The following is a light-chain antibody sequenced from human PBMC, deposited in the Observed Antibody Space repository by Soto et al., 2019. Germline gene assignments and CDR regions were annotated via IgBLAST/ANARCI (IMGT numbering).Light chain of an antibody. CDR2: DDR. CDR3: QLWDGTSDHGG. J-gene: IGLJ7*01. V-gene: IGLV3-21*02. Sequence: SYELTQPPSVSVAPGQTARITCVENNIGSKTVHWYQQKPGQAPVLVVYDDRDRPSGIPERFSGSNSGNTATLTISRVEAGDEADYYCQLWDGTSDHGGFGGGTQRTVL. CDR1: NIGSKT.